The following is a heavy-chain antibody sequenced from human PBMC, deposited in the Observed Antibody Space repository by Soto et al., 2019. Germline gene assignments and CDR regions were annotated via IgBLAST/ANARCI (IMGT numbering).Heavy chain of an antibody. D-gene: IGHD6-6*01. Sequence: GASVKVSCKASGYTFTGYYMHWVRQAPGQGLEWMGWINPNSGGTNYAQKFQGRVTMTRDTSINTAYMELSRLRSDDTAVYYCARAPNPYSSSSGWFDPWGQGTLVTVSS. CDR1: GYTFTGYY. CDR3: ARAPNPYSSSSGWFDP. V-gene: IGHV1-2*02. J-gene: IGHJ5*02. CDR2: INPNSGGT.